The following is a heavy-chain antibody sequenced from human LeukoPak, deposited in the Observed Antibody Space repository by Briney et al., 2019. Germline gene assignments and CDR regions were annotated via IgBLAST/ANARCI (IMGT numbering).Heavy chain of an antibody. V-gene: IGHV4-34*01. J-gene: IGHJ5*02. D-gene: IGHD6-19*01. Sequence: SETLSLTCAVNGGSFGSDYWSWLRQPPGKGLEWIGEINQRGSTVYNPSLKSRVTISVDTSKSQFSLNVTSVTAADTAIYFCARGRRTVGSSGWYFWFDPWGQGTLVIVSS. CDR3: ARGRRTVGSSGWYFWFDP. CDR1: GGSFGSDY. CDR2: INQRGST.